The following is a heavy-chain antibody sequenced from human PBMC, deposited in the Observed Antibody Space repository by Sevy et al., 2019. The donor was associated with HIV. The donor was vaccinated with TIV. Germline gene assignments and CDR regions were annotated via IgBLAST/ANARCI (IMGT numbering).Heavy chain of an antibody. CDR3: ARGDSSGRHDAFDI. D-gene: IGHD3-22*01. Sequence: SETLSLTCTVSGGSISSSSYYWGWIRQPPGKGLEWIGSIYYSGSTYYNPSLKSLVTISVDTSKSQSSLKLSSVTAADTAVYYCARGDSSGRHDAFDIWGQGTMVTVSS. V-gene: IGHV4-39*01. CDR1: GGSISSSSYY. CDR2: IYYSGST. J-gene: IGHJ3*02.